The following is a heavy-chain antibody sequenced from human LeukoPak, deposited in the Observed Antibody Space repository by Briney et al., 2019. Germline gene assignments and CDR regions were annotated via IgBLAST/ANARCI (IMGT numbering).Heavy chain of an antibody. CDR3: ASGTVTANDAFDI. CDR1: GYTLTELS. V-gene: IGHV1-24*01. CDR2: FDPEDGET. J-gene: IGHJ3*02. Sequence: ASVKVSCKVSGYTLTELSMHWVRQAPGKGLEWMGGFDPEDGETIYAQKLQGRVTMTTDTSTSTAYMELRSLRSDDTAVYYCASGTVTANDAFDIWGQGTMVTVSS. D-gene: IGHD2-21*02.